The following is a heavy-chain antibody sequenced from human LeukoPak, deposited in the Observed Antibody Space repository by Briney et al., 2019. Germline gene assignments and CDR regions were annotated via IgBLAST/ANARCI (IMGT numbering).Heavy chain of an antibody. V-gene: IGHV3-30-3*01. Sequence: GRSLRLSCAASGFTFSSYAMHWVRQAPGKGLEWVAVISYDGSNKYYADSVKGRFTISRDNSKNTLYLQMNSLRAEDTAVYYCARETTDYYYYGMDVWGQGTTVTVSS. CDR2: ISYDGSNK. J-gene: IGHJ6*02. CDR3: ARETTDYYYYGMDV. D-gene: IGHD4-17*01. CDR1: GFTFSSYA.